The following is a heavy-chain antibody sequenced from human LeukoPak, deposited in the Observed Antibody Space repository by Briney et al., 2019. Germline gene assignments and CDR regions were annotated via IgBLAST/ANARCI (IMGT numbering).Heavy chain of an antibody. CDR1: GFTFSSYA. Sequence: GGSLRLSCAASGFTFSSYAMSWVRQAPGKGLEWVSTISVSGGNTFYTDSVKGRFTISRDNSKNTLYLQMNSLRAEDTAVYYCAKVELLRWFDPWGQGTLVTVSS. V-gene: IGHV3-23*01. CDR3: AKVELLRWFDP. D-gene: IGHD3-10*01. CDR2: ISVSGGNT. J-gene: IGHJ5*02.